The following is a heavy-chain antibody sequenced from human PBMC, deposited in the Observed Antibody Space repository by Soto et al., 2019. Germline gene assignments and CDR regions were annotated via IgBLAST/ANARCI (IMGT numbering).Heavy chain of an antibody. V-gene: IGHV4-31*03. D-gene: IGHD3-22*01. J-gene: IGHJ5*02. CDR2: IYYSGST. Sequence: QVQLQESGPGLVKPSQTLSLTCTVSGGSISSGGYYWSWIRQHPGKGLEWIGYIYYSGSTYYNPSLKGRVTISVDTSKNQFSLKLSSVTAADTAVYYCARDLSSGYSINARGFDPWGQGTLVTVSS. CDR3: ARDLSSGYSINARGFDP. CDR1: GGSISSGGYY.